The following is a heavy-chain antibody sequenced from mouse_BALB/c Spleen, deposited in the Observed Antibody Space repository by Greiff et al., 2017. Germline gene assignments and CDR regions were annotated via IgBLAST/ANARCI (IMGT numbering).Heavy chain of an antibody. V-gene: IGHV5-4*02. J-gene: IGHJ3*01. Sequence: EVQVVESGGGLVKPGGSLKLSCAASGFTFSDYYMYWVRQTPEKRLEWVATISDGGSYTYYPDSVKGRFTISRDNAKNNLYLQMSSLKSEDTAMYYCARALIYYDYDDAYWGQGTLVTVSA. D-gene: IGHD2-4*01. CDR1: GFTFSDYY. CDR3: ARALIYYDYDDAY. CDR2: ISDGGSYT.